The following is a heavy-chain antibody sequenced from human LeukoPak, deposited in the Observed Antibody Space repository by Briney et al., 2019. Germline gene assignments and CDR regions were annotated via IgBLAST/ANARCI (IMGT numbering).Heavy chain of an antibody. D-gene: IGHD2-2*01. CDR1: GGSFSGYY. J-gene: IGHJ4*02. V-gene: IGHV4-34*01. CDR2: INHSRST. Sequence: SETLSLTCAVYGGSFSGYYWSWIRQPPGKGLEWIGEINHSRSTNYNPSLKSRVTISVDTSKNQFSLKLSSVTAADTAVYYCARGALYRSSTSCYDLDYWGQGTLVTVSS. CDR3: ARGALYRSSTSCYDLDY.